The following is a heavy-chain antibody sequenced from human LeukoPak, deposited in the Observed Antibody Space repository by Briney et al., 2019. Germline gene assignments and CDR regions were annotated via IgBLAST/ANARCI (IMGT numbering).Heavy chain of an antibody. Sequence: SETLSLTCTVSGGSISSYYWSWIRQPPGKGLEWIGYIYYSGSTNYNPSLKSRVTISVDTSKNQFSLKLSSVTAADTAVYYCAREKVYYDSSDDAFDIWGQGTMVTVSS. J-gene: IGHJ3*02. D-gene: IGHD3-22*01. CDR1: GGSISSYY. V-gene: IGHV4-59*12. CDR2: IYYSGST. CDR3: AREKVYYDSSDDAFDI.